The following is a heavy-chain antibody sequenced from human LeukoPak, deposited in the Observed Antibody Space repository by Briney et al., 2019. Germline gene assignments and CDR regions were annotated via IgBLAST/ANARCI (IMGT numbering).Heavy chain of an antibody. CDR2: IRYDGSNK. D-gene: IGHD5-18*01. J-gene: IGHJ4*02. CDR1: GFTLSSYG. CDR3: AKDPVRRGYSYGNFDY. Sequence: GGSLRLSCAASGFTLSSYGMHWVRQAPGQGLEWVAFIRYDGSNKYYADSVKGRFTISRGNSKNTLYLQMNSLRPEDTAVYYCAKDPVRRGYSYGNFDYWGQGTLVTVSS. V-gene: IGHV3-30*02.